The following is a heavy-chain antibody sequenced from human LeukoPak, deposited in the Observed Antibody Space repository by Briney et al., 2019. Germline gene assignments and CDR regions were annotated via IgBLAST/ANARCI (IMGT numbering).Heavy chain of an antibody. CDR1: GFTFKDYG. V-gene: IGHV3-9*01. CDR2: INWNGGGT. D-gene: IGHD1-26*01. CDR3: AKHMRATNTYSFFGLDV. J-gene: IGHJ6*02. Sequence: GGSLRLSCAATGFTFKDYGMHWVRQPPGRGLEWVSSINWNGGGTDYADSVKGRFTISRDNAKNSLYLQLSSLRPEDTALYYCAKHMRATNTYSFFGLDVWGQGTTVTVSS.